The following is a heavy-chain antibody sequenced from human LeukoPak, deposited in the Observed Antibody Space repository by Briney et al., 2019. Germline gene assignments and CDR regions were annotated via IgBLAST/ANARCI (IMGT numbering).Heavy chain of an antibody. CDR3: ARLLYRDAFDI. D-gene: IGHD2-8*01. J-gene: IGHJ3*02. V-gene: IGHV3-23*01. Sequence: GGSLRLSCAASRFTISTYAMTWVRQAPGKGREWVSAISTSDLTTYYADSGKGRFTISRDNSKNTLYLQMNSLRAEDAAVYYCARLLYRDAFDIWGQGTMVTVSS. CDR1: RFTISTYA. CDR2: ISTSDLTT.